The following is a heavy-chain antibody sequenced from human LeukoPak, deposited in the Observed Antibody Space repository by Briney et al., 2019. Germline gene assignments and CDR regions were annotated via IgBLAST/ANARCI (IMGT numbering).Heavy chain of an antibody. J-gene: IGHJ3*02. V-gene: IGHV1-18*01. D-gene: IGHD1-14*01. Sequence: EASVKVSCKASGYTLTIYGISWVRQAPGQGREWMGWISAYNGNTNYAQKLQGRVTMTTDTSTSTAYMELRSLRSDDTAVYYCARGGLTTRFDIWGQGTMVTVSS. CDR3: ARGGLTTRFDI. CDR1: GYTLTIYG. CDR2: ISAYNGNT.